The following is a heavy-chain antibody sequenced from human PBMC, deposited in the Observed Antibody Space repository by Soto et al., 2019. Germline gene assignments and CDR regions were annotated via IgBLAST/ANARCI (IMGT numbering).Heavy chain of an antibody. CDR1: GFTFSSYS. J-gene: IGHJ4*02. CDR3: ARHHGDTVLGY. V-gene: IGHV3-48*01. D-gene: IGHD3-16*01. CDR2: ISSSSSTI. Sequence: GGSLRLSCVASGFTFSSYSMNWVRQAPGKGLEWVSYISSSSSTIYFADSVKGRFTIFRDNAKNSLYLQMNSLRAEDTAVYYWARHHGDTVLGYWGKGTLVPVSP.